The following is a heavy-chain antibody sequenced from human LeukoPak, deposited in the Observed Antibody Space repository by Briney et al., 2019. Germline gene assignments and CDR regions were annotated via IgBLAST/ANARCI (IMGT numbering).Heavy chain of an antibody. D-gene: IGHD3-16*01. CDR3: AKAQAPWGY. V-gene: IGHV3-48*01. J-gene: IGHJ4*02. CDR1: GFTFSSYS. CDR2: ISSSSSTI. Sequence: GGSLRLSCAASGFTFSSYSMNWVRQAPGKGLEWVSYISSSSSTIYYADSVKGRFTISRDNSKNTLYLQMNSLRAEDTAVYYCAKAQAPWGYWGQGTLVTVSS.